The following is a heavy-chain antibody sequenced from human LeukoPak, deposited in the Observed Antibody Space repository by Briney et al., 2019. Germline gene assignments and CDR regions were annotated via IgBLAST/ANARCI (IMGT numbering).Heavy chain of an antibody. J-gene: IGHJ3*02. D-gene: IGHD2-15*01. V-gene: IGHV3-48*01. Sequence: GGSLRLSCAASGFTFSSYSMNWVRQAPGKGLEWVSYISSSSNTIYYADSVKGRFTISRDNAKNSLYLQMSSLRAEDTAVYYCARILLAAGAFDIWGQGAMVTVSS. CDR1: GFTFSSYS. CDR2: ISSSSNTI. CDR3: ARILLAAGAFDI.